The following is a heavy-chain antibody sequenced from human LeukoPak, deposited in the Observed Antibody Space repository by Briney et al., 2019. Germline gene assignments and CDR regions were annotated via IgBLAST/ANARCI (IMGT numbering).Heavy chain of an antibody. CDR3: ATLGLRITMVRGVIILDY. CDR2: ISGSGGST. Sequence: PGGSLRLSCAASGFTFSSYAMSWVRQAPGKGLEWFSAISGSGGSTYYADSVKGRFTISRDNSKNTLYLQMNSLRAEDTAVYYCATLGLRITMVRGVIILDYWGQGTLVTVSS. V-gene: IGHV3-23*01. J-gene: IGHJ4*02. CDR1: GFTFSSYA. D-gene: IGHD3-10*01.